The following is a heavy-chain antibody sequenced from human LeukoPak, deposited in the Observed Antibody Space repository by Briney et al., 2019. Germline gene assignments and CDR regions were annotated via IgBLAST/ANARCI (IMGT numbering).Heavy chain of an antibody. CDR2: IYHSGST. CDR3: ARYGVPTAQYNWFDP. J-gene: IGHJ5*02. V-gene: IGHV4-4*02. D-gene: IGHD2-2*01. CDR1: GGSISSSNW. Sequence: PSETLSLTCAVSGGSISSSNWWSWVRQPPGKGLEWIGEIYHSGSTNYNPSLKSRVTISVDKSKNQFSLKLSSVTAADTAVYYCARYGVPTAQYNWFDPWGQGTLVTVSS.